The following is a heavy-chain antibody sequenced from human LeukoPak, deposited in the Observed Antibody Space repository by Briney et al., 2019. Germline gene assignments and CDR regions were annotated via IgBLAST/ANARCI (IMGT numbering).Heavy chain of an antibody. CDR2: ISYDGSNK. CDR3: AKSGYCSSTSCSGDFDY. Sequence: GRSLRLSCAASGFTFSSYGMHWVRQAPGKGLEGVAVISYDGSNKYYADSVKGRFTISRDNSKNTLYLQMNSLRAEDTAVYYCAKSGYCSSTSCSGDFDYWGQGTLVTVSS. CDR1: GFTFSSYG. V-gene: IGHV3-30*18. J-gene: IGHJ4*02. D-gene: IGHD2-2*01.